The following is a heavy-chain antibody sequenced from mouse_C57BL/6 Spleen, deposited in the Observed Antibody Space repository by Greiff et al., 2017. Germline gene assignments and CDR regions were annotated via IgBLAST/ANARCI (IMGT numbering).Heavy chain of an antibody. CDR2: IYPGDGDT. CDR1: GYAFSSSW. V-gene: IGHV1-82*01. D-gene: IGHD1-1*01. J-gene: IGHJ3*01. Sequence: QVQLKQSGPELVKPGASVKISCKASGYAFSSSWMNWVKQRPGKGLEWIGRIYPGDGDTNYNGKFKGKATLTADKSSSTAYMQLSGLTSEDSAVYFCGSSPPWFAYWGQGTLVTVSA. CDR3: GSSPPWFAY.